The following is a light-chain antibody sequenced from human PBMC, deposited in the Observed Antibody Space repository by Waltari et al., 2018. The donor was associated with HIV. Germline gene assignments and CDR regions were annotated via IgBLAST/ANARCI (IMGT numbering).Light chain of an antibody. CDR2: DVT. V-gene: IGLV2-23*02. CDR3: CSYAGSSTVI. CDR1: SSHGVGSSY. J-gene: IGLJ2*01. Sequence: QPPLTQPASVSGSPGPTITISCTATSSHGVGSSYVAWYQQPPGKAPKLFIYDVTKRPSGVSNRLSGSKSGNTASLTISGLQAEDEAAYYCCSYAGSSTVIFGGGTKLTVL.